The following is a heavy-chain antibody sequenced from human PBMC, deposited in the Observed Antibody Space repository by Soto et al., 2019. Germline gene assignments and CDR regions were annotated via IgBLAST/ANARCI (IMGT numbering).Heavy chain of an antibody. V-gene: IGHV4-31*03. CDR1: GGSITSGGHY. D-gene: IGHD6-6*01. CDR2: IYDSGNMY. CDR3: ARDGAARNSYYFDY. Sequence: SETLSLTCTVSGGSITSGGHYWDWIRQYPGKGLEWIGHIYDSGNMYFYNPSLKSRVTISADTSRNQFSLSLRDEDTAVYYCARDGAARNSYYFDYWGQGTLVTVSS. J-gene: IGHJ4*02.